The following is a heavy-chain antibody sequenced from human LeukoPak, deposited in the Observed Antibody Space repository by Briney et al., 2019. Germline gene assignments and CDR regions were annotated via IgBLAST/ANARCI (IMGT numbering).Heavy chain of an antibody. CDR3: AKPVGSAGLGCFDY. CDR1: GFTFDDYA. J-gene: IGHJ4*02. Sequence: GGSLRLSCAASGFTFDDYAMHWVRQAPGKGLEWVSGISWNSGSIGYADSVKGRFTISRDNAKNSLYLQMNSLRAEDTALYYCAKPVGSAGLGCFDYWGQGTLVTVSS. D-gene: IGHD1-26*01. CDR2: ISWNSGSI. V-gene: IGHV3-9*01.